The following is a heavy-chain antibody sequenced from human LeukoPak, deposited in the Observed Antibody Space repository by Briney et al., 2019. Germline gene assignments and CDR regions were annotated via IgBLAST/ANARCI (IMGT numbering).Heavy chain of an antibody. V-gene: IGHV3-66*01. J-gene: IGHJ4*02. CDR3: ARAIGAAATPFDY. CDR1: GLTVSNTY. D-gene: IGHD2-15*01. Sequence: PGGSLRLSCAASGLTVSNTYTSWVRQAPGKGLEWVSLIYTDGTTFYADSVKGRFTISRDNSKNTLYLQMNSLRAEDTAVYYCARAIGAAATPFDYWGQGTLVTVSS. CDR2: IYTDGTT.